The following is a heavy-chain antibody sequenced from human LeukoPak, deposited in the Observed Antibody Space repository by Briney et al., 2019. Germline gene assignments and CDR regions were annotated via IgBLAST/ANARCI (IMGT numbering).Heavy chain of an antibody. CDR3: ARGLMTTYWFDP. Sequence: NPGGSLRLSCAASGFTFSSYSMNWVRQPPGKGLEWIGEINHSGSTNYNPSLKSRVTISVDTSKNQFSLKLSSVTAADTAVYYCARGLMTTYWFDPWGQGTLVTVSS. CDR1: GFTFSSYS. CDR2: INHSGST. J-gene: IGHJ5*02. D-gene: IGHD4-11*01. V-gene: IGHV4-34*01.